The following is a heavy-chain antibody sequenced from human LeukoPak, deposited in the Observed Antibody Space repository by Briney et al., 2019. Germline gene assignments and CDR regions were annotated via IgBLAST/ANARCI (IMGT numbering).Heavy chain of an antibody. J-gene: IGHJ3*02. V-gene: IGHV1-18*04. CDR1: GYTFTSYG. D-gene: IGHD3-22*01. CDR2: ISAYNGNT. CDR3: ARINTMIVVAPSGGWYDAFDI. Sequence: ASVKVSCKASGYTFTSYGISWVRQAPGQGLEWMGWISAYNGNTNYAQKLQGRVTMTTDTSTSTAYMELRSLRSDDTAVYYCARINTMIVVAPSGGWYDAFDIWGQGTMVTVSS.